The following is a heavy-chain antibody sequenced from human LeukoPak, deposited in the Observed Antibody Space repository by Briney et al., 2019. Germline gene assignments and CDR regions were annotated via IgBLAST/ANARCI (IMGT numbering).Heavy chain of an antibody. CDR3: ARESYKWKGSGLDY. V-gene: IGHV4-38-2*02. Sequence: SSETLSLTCNVSGYSITSGYFWGWIRQPPGKGLEWIGIIYHTGSTYYNPSLNSRVTISVDTSKNQFSLRLSSVIAADTAVYYCARESYKWKGSGLDYWGQGTLVSVSS. J-gene: IGHJ4*02. CDR1: GYSITSGYF. D-gene: IGHD1-20*01. CDR2: IYHTGST.